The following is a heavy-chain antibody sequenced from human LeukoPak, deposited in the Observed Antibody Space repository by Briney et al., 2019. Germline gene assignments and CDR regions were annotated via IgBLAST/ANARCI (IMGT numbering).Heavy chain of an antibody. J-gene: IGHJ4*02. Sequence: SETLSLTCTVSGGSISSGGYSWSWIRQPPGKGLEWIGYIYHSGSTYYNPSLKSRVTISVDRSKNQFSPKLSSVTAADTAVYYCARSGGRGAYYFDYWGQGTLVTVSS. V-gene: IGHV4-30-2*01. CDR2: IYHSGST. CDR1: GGSISSGGYS. CDR3: ARSGGRGAYYFDY. D-gene: IGHD1-26*01.